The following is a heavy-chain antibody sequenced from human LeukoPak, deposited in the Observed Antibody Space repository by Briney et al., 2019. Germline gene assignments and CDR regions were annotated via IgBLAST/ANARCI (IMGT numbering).Heavy chain of an antibody. Sequence: GGSLRLPCAASGFTFSSYAMHWVRQAPGKGLEWVAVISYDGSNKYYADSVKGRFTISRDNSKNTLYLQMNSLRAEDTAVYYCARDGGSWATIVYYMDVWGKGTTVTVSS. CDR1: GFTFSSYA. D-gene: IGHD5-12*01. CDR3: ARDGGSWATIVYYMDV. V-gene: IGHV3-30*01. CDR2: ISYDGSNK. J-gene: IGHJ6*03.